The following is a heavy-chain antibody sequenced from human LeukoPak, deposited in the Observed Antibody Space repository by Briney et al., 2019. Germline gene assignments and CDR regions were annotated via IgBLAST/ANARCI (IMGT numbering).Heavy chain of an antibody. V-gene: IGHV1-18*01. J-gene: IGHJ4*02. CDR3: ARVQGGVYDSSGYYYVF. Sequence: GASVKVSCKASGYTFTSYGISWVRQAPGQGLEWMGWISAYNGNTNYAQKLQGRVTMTTDTSTSTAYMELRSLRSDDTAVYYCARVQGGVYDSSGYYYVFWGQGTLVTVSS. CDR1: GYTFTSYG. CDR2: ISAYNGNT. D-gene: IGHD3-22*01.